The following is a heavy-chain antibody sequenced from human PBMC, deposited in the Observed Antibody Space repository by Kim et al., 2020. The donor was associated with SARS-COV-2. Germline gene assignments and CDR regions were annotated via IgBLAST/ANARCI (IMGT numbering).Heavy chain of an antibody. CDR3: ATCGLATDFDY. CDR2: T. V-gene: IGHV4-31*02. Sequence: TYYNPSLKSRVTISVDTSKNQFSLKLSSVTAADTAVYYCATCGLATDFDYWGQGTLVTVSS. D-gene: IGHD5-12*01. J-gene: IGHJ4*02.